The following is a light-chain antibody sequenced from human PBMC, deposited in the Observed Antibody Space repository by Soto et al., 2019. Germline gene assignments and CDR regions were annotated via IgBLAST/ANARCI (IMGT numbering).Light chain of an antibody. CDR1: SSDVGGYNY. CDR3: SSYTSSSTLGV. J-gene: IGLJ2*01. V-gene: IGLV2-14*01. CDR2: EVS. Sequence: QSVLTQPASVSGSPGQSITISCTGTSSDVGGYNYVSWYQQHPGKAPKLMIYEVSNRPSGVSNRFSGSNSGNTASLTISGLPAEDEADYYCSSYTSSSTLGVFGGGTKLTVL.